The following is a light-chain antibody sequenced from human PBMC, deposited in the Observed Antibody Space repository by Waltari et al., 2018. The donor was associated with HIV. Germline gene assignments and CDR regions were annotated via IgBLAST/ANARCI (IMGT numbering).Light chain of an antibody. V-gene: IGLV1-40*01. CDR2: GNN. CDR1: TFNIAAGHD. J-gene: IGLJ3*02. CDR3: QSYDNRLRGV. Sequence: QSVLTQPHSVSGAHGKRVRIPCTGTTFNIAAGHDVPWYQHLPGTAPKLLIFGNNNRPSGVPDRFSGSKSGSSASLAITGLQAEDKADYYCQSYDNRLRGVFGGGTKVTVL.